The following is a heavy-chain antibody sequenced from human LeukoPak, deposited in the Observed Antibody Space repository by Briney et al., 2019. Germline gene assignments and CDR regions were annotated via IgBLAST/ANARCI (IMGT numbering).Heavy chain of an antibody. V-gene: IGHV4-39*07. CDR1: GGSISSSSYY. J-gene: IGHJ6*03. D-gene: IGHD2-15*01. Sequence: PSETLSLTCTVSGGSISSSSYYWGWIRQPPGKGLEWIGSIYYSGSTYYNPSLKGRVTISVDTSKNQFSLKLSSVTAADTAVYYCAREFQDIVVVVAASPPYYYYMDVWGKGTTVTVSS. CDR3: AREFQDIVVVVAASPPYYYYMDV. CDR2: IYYSGST.